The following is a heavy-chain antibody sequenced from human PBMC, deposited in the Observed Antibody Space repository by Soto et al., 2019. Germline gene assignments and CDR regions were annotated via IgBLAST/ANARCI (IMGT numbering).Heavy chain of an antibody. CDR2: ISDSGDRT. J-gene: IGHJ3*01. Sequence: EVQLMESGGGLVQPGGSLRLSCASSGFTLSMSAVNWVRQAPGKGLEWVSYISDSGDRTYYADSVKGRFTISRDRSKNTVSLQMDSLRAEDTAVYYWAKDRGIIVKAGDAFDVWGQGKKVTVSS. CDR3: AKDRGIIVKAGDAFDV. V-gene: IGHV3-23*01. CDR1: GFTLSMSA. D-gene: IGHD3-16*02.